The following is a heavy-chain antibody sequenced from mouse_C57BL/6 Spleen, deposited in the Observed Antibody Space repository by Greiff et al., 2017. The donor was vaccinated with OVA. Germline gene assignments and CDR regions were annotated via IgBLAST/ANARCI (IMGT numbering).Heavy chain of an antibody. CDR2: IWWDDDK. CDR1: GFSLSTFGMG. CDR3: ARMRDYYGSSYEGFAY. J-gene: IGHJ3*01. Sequence: QVTLKESGPGILQPSQTLSLTCSFSGFSLSTFGMGVGWIRQPSGKGLEWLAHIWWDDDKYYNPALKSRLTISKDTSKNQVFLKIANVDTADTATYYCARMRDYYGSSYEGFAYWGQGTLVTVSA. V-gene: IGHV8-8*01. D-gene: IGHD1-1*01.